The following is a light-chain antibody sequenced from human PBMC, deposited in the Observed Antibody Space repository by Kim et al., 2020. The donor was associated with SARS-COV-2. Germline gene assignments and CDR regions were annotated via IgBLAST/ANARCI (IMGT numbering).Light chain of an antibody. CDR1: QGIRNS. V-gene: IGKV1-NL1*01. CDR3: QQYYRLPPT. Sequence: DIQMTQSPSSLSASVGDRVTITCRASQGIRNSLAWYQKKSGKAPKLLLYSTSTFQSGTPSRFSGSGSGTDYTLTISSLQPEDFATYYCQQYYRLPPTFGGGTKVDIK. CDR2: STS. J-gene: IGKJ4*01.